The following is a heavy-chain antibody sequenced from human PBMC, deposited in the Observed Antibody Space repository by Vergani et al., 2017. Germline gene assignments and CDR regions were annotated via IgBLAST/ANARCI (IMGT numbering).Heavy chain of an antibody. J-gene: IGHJ6*03. CDR2: ISYDGSNK. Sequence: QVQLVESGGGVVQPGRSLRLSCAASGFTFSSYGMHWVRQAPGKGLEWVAVISYDGSNKYYADSVKGRFTSSRDNSKNTLYLQMNSLRAEDTAVYYCAREDRYCSSTSCDAGVKYYYYYYMDVWGKGTTVTVSS. CDR1: GFTFSSYG. V-gene: IGHV3-30*03. D-gene: IGHD2-2*01. CDR3: AREDRYCSSTSCDAGVKYYYYYYMDV.